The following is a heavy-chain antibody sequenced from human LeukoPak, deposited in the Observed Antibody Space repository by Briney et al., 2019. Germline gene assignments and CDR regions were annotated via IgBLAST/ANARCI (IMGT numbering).Heavy chain of an antibody. Sequence: PSETLSLTCSVSDDSITMYYWTWIRQPPGKGLEWIGYVDHTGSTNFNPSLNGRVSISRDTTKNLFSLRLRSVTAADTAVYYCASSGSFRQQLIKWGQGTLVTVSS. CDR2: VDHTGST. V-gene: IGHV4-59*01. CDR3: ASSGSFRQQLIK. D-gene: IGHD6-13*01. J-gene: IGHJ4*02. CDR1: DDSITMYY.